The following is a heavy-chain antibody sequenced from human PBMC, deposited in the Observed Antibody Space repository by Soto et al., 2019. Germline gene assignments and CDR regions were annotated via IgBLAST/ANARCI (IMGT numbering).Heavy chain of an antibody. CDR1: VFSFRNAW. Sequence: GGSLRLSCASSVFSFRNAWMSWVRHSPGKWLEWVGHIKSQGDGGTRDYAAPVKGRFTISRDDSKNTLFLQMNSLKNEDTAVYFSTTDLQAYCDGTTCYAGNYYYDDMDVWGQGTTFTVSS. J-gene: IGHJ6*02. D-gene: IGHD2-2*01. CDR2: IKSQGDGGTR. V-gene: IGHV3-15*01. CDR3: TTDLQAYCDGTTCYAGNYYYDDMDV.